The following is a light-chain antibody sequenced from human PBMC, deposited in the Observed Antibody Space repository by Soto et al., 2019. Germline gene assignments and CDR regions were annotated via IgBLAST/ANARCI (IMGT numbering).Light chain of an antibody. Sequence: IVLSPSPCTLSVSPRSAVALPCRASQSIRNNLAWYQQRPGQAPRLLIYDASTRATGIPVRFSGSGSGTDFTLTISRLEPEDFAVYYCQQYGSSGTFGQGTKVDIK. CDR3: QQYGSSGT. V-gene: IGKV3-20*01. CDR1: QSIRNN. J-gene: IGKJ1*01. CDR2: DAS.